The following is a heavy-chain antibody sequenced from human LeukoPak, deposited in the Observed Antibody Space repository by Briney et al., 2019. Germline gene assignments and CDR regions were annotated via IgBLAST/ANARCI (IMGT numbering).Heavy chain of an antibody. Sequence: SETLSLTCTVSGGSISSHYWSWIRQPPGKGLEWIGYIYYSGSTNYNPSHKSRVTISVDTSKNQFSLKLSSVTAADTAVYYCARAADTAMDRDYYYYYYMDVWGKGTTVTVSS. J-gene: IGHJ6*03. CDR2: IYYSGST. CDR1: GGSISSHY. V-gene: IGHV4-59*11. CDR3: ARAADTAMDRDYYYYYYMDV. D-gene: IGHD5-18*01.